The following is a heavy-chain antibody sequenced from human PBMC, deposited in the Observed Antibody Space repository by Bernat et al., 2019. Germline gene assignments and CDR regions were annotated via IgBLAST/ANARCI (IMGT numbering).Heavy chain of an antibody. CDR3: VRGGTTLVTPRSFFFDF. CDR1: GYTFSGYY. V-gene: IGHV1-2*02. Sequence: QVQLVQSGAEVKKPGASVKVSCKASGYTFSGYYIHWVRQAPVQGLEWMGWSNPNSGGTKYPHEFQGRVTMYRNTSISTVYMELSRLRSDDTAVYYCVRGGTTLVTPRSFFFDFWGQGTLLTVSS. J-gene: IGHJ4*02. D-gene: IGHD4-23*01. CDR2: SNPNSGGT.